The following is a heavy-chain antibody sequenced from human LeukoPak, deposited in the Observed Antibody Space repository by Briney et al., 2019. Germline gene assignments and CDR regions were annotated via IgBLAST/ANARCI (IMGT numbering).Heavy chain of an antibody. Sequence: SGGSLRLSCEASGFTFSDHALHWVRQAPGKGLEWVAVISYDGSKKYYADTVKGRFTISRDNSRNTLYLHMTSLRAEDTAVYYCAKALYDSSGYYYSDAFDIWGQGTMVTVSS. V-gene: IGHV3-30-3*01. D-gene: IGHD3-22*01. J-gene: IGHJ3*02. CDR3: AKALYDSSGYYYSDAFDI. CDR1: GFTFSDHA. CDR2: ISYDGSKK.